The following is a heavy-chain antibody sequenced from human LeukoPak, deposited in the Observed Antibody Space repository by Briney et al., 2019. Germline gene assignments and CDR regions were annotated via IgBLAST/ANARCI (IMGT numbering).Heavy chain of an antibody. CDR2: ISGSGGST. V-gene: IGHV3-23*01. CDR1: GFTFSSYG. D-gene: IGHD1-26*01. CDR3: AKVAHYRGNYPYFDY. Sequence: GGSLRLSCAASGFTFSSYGMSWVRQAPGKGLEWVSAISGSGGSTYYADSVKGRFTISRDNSKNTLYLHMNSLRAEDTAVYYCAKVAHYRGNYPYFDYWGQGTLVTVSS. J-gene: IGHJ4*02.